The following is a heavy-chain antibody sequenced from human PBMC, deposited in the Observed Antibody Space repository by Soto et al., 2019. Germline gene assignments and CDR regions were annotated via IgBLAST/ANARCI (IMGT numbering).Heavy chain of an antibody. Sequence: QVQLVQSGAEVKKPVASVKVSCKASGYTFTNYAFSWVRQAPGQGLEWMGWISAYNGNTNYPQKLQCRVTMTTDTSTSTAYMELRSLRSDATAVYYCARDLAAAGPFECWGQGTLVTVSS. V-gene: IGHV1-18*01. CDR1: GYTFTNYA. CDR3: ARDLAAAGPFEC. CDR2: ISAYNGNT. J-gene: IGHJ4*02. D-gene: IGHD6-13*01.